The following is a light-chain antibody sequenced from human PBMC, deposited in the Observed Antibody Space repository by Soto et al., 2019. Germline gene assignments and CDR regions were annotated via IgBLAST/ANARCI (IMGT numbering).Light chain of an antibody. CDR2: GAS. V-gene: IGKV3-20*01. Sequence: IVFTQSPGTLSLTPGERATLSCRASQSVSSSYLAWYQQKPGQAPRLLIYGASTRATGIPARFSGSGSGTDFTLTITRLEPEDFAVYYCQQYNNWPRTFGQGAKVDI. CDR3: QQYNNWPRT. CDR1: QSVSSSY. J-gene: IGKJ1*01.